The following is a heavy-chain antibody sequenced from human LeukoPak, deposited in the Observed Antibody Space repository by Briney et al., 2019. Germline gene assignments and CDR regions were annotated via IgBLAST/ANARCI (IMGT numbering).Heavy chain of an antibody. D-gene: IGHD1-14*01. CDR1: GFTFGDYA. V-gene: IGHV3-49*04. CDR2: IRSKAYGGTT. J-gene: IGHJ4*02. CDR3: TRDNFKPSAHSLDY. Sequence: GGSLRLSCTASGFTFGDYAMSWVRQAPGKGLEWVGFIRSKAYGGTTEYAASVKGRFTISRDDSKSIAYLQMNSLKTEDTAVYYCTRDNFKPSAHSLDYWGQGTLVTVSS.